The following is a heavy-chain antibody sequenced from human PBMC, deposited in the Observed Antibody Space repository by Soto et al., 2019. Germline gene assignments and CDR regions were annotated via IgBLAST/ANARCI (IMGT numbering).Heavy chain of an antibody. Sequence: SETLSLTCTVSGVSIRDYYWIWIRQAPGKGLDWVGYIHSSGYTNYNPSLKSRVVMSIDTSKNLFSLKLSSVTAADTAVYYCAKKSAAFWLDPWGQGTLVTVSS. CDR1: GVSIRDYY. CDR3: AKKSAAFWLDP. D-gene: IGHD6-25*01. J-gene: IGHJ5*02. CDR2: IHSSGYT. V-gene: IGHV4-59*01.